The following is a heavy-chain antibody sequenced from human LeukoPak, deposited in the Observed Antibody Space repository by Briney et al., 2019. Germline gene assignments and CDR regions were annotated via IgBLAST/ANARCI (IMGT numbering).Heavy chain of an antibody. J-gene: IGHJ4*02. CDR3: ARAMGATSRRFDY. D-gene: IGHD1-26*01. CDR2: IHPNSGGT. V-gene: IGHV1-2*02. CDR1: GYTSTGYY. Sequence: SEKLSRKASGYTSTGYYMHWVRHAPGQGLEWMGWIHPNSGGTNYAQKFQGRVTMTRDTSISTDYMELSRLRSDDTAVYYCARAMGATSRRFDYWGQGNLVTVSS.